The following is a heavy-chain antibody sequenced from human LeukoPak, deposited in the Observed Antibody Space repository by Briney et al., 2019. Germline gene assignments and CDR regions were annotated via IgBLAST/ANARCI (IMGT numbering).Heavy chain of an antibody. CDR1: GYTLTELS. J-gene: IGHJ4*02. D-gene: IGHD1-26*01. CDR2: FDPEDGET. CDR3: ATGDSGSYWDHFDY. V-gene: IGHV1-24*01. Sequence: GASVKVSCKVSGYTLTELSMHWVRQAPGKGLEWMGGFDPEDGETIYAQKFQGRVTMTEDTSTDTAYMELSSLRSEDTAVYYCATGDSGSYWDHFDYWGQGTLVTVSS.